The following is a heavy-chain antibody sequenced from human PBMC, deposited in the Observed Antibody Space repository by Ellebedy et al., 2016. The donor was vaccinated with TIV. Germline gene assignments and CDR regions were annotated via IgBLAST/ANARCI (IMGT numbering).Heavy chain of an antibody. Sequence: GESLKISXAASGFTFSSYSMNWVRQAPGKGLEWVSSISSSSSYIYYADSVKGRFTISRDNAKNSLYLQMNSLRAEDTAVYYCARDGDCSGGSCYYYYYGMDVWGQGTTVTVSS. D-gene: IGHD2-15*01. V-gene: IGHV3-21*01. CDR2: ISSSSSYI. J-gene: IGHJ6*02. CDR1: GFTFSSYS. CDR3: ARDGDCSGGSCYYYYYGMDV.